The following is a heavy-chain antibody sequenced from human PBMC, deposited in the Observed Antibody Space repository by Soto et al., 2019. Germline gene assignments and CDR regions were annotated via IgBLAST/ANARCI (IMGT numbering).Heavy chain of an antibody. V-gene: IGHV3-49*03. CDR1: GFTFGDYA. D-gene: IGHD3-3*01. CDR3: TRYLYDFAPGYYYYYMDV. J-gene: IGHJ6*03. CDR2: IRSKAYGGTT. Sequence: GGSLRLSCTASGFTFGDYAMSWFRQAPGKGLEWVGFIRSKAYGGTTEYAASVKGRFTITRDDSKSIAYLQMNSLKTEDTAVYYCTRYLYDFAPGYYYYYMDVWGKGTTVTVSS.